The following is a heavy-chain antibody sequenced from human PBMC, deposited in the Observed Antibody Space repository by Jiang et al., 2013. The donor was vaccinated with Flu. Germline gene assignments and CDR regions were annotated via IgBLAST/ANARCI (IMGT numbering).Heavy chain of an antibody. CDR3: AAYGSGRRGGFDH. J-gene: IGHJ4*02. CDR1: GYLFTNYY. D-gene: IGHD3-10*01. CDR2: IDPGDGGT. V-gene: IGHV1-46*01. Sequence: EVKRPGTSVRLSCKASGYLFTNYYIHWVRQAPGQGLEWMGIIDPGDGGTKYAQDILGRATLTSDTSTSTVYMDLNSLRTEDTAVYYCAAYGSGRRGGFDHWGQGTLVTVSS.